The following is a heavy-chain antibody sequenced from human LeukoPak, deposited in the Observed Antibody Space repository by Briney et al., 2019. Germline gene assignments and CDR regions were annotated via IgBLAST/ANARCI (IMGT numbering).Heavy chain of an antibody. J-gene: IGHJ4*02. CDR1: GGSISSSSYY. Sequence: SETLSLTCTVSGGSISSSSYYWGWIRQPPGKGLEWIGSIYYSVSTYYNPSLKSRVTISVDTSKNQFSLKLSSVTAADTAVYYCARLRMIVAYWGQGTLVTVSS. V-gene: IGHV4-39*01. CDR2: IYYSVST. D-gene: IGHD3-22*01. CDR3: ARLRMIVAY.